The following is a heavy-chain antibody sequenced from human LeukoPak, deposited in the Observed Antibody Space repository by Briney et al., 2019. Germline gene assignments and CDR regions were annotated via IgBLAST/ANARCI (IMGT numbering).Heavy chain of an antibody. J-gene: IGHJ4*02. CDR2: NPLICLT. V-gene: IGHV1-2*07. CDR3: ARDLTSTPNWEFDY. D-gene: IGHD1-26*01. Sequence: NPLICLTDYAPTFQGRVTITRDTAINKAYVEVSRLMSDDTAVYYCARDLTSTPNWEFDYWGQGTLVTVSS.